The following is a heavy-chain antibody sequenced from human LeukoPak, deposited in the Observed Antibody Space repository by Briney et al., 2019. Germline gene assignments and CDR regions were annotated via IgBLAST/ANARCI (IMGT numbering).Heavy chain of an antibody. D-gene: IGHD3-3*01. CDR3: ARGYYDSWFYFDY. J-gene: IGHJ4*02. V-gene: IGHV3-21*01. CDR2: ISSSSSYI. Sequence: GGSLRLSCAASGFTFSSYSMNWVRQAPGKGLEWVSSISSSSSYIYYAGSVKGRFTISRDNAKNTLYLQMNSLRAEDTAVYYCARGYYDSWFYFDYWGQGNLVTVSS. CDR1: GFTFSSYS.